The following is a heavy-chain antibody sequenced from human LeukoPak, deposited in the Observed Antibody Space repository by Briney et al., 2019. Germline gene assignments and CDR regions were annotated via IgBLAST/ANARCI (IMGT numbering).Heavy chain of an antibody. CDR3: AKLDYYGNY. CDR2: ISGSSVTT. CDR1: GFTLRSYV. J-gene: IGHJ4*02. V-gene: IGHV3-23*01. D-gene: IGHD3-10*01. Sequence: GGTLRLSCAASGFTLRSYVMSWVRQAPGKGLEWVSTISGSSVTTYYADSVKGRFTISRDNSKNTLYLHMNSLRAEDTAVYYCAKLDYYGNYWGQGTLVTVSS.